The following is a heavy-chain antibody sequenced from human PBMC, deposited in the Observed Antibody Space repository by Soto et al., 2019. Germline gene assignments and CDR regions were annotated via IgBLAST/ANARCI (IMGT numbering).Heavy chain of an antibody. J-gene: IGHJ6*02. Sequence: GASVKVSCKASGYTFTSYGISWVRQAPGQGLEWMGWISAYNGNTNYAQKLQGRVTMTTDTSTSTAYMELRSLRSDDTAVYYCARGPPLRRYYDFWSGSYYGMDVWGQGTTVTVSS. CDR2: ISAYNGNT. CDR3: ARGPPLRRYYDFWSGSYYGMDV. D-gene: IGHD3-3*01. CDR1: GYTFTSYG. V-gene: IGHV1-18*04.